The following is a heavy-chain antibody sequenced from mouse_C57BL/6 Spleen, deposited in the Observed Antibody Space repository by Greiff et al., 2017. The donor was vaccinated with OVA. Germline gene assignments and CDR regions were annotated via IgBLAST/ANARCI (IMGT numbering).Heavy chain of an antibody. CDR2: ISSGSSTI. CDR1: GFTFSDYG. J-gene: IGHJ4*01. D-gene: IGHD2-2*01. V-gene: IGHV5-17*01. Sequence: EVMLVESGGGLVKPGGSLKLSCAASGFTFSDYGMHWVRQAPEKGLEWVAYISSGSSTIYYADTVKGRFTISRDNAKNTLFLQMTSLRSEDTAMYYCARRNGYRDYYAMDYWGQGTSVTVSS. CDR3: ARRNGYRDYYAMDY.